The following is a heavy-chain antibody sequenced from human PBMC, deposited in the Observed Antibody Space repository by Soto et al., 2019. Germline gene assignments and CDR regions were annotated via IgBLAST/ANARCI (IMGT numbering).Heavy chain of an antibody. CDR3: ARDRYYDILTGYTTRVFDY. Sequence: GASVKVSCKASGYTFTSYGISWVRQAPGQGLEWMGWISAYNGNTNYAQKLQGRVTMTTDTSTSTAYMELRSLRSDDTAVYYCARDRYYDILTGYTTRVFDYWGQGTLVTVSS. J-gene: IGHJ4*02. D-gene: IGHD3-9*01. V-gene: IGHV1-18*01. CDR2: ISAYNGNT. CDR1: GYTFTSYG.